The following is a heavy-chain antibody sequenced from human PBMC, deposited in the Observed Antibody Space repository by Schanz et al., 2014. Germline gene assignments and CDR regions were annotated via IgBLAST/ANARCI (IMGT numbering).Heavy chain of an antibody. V-gene: IGHV3-23*01. J-gene: IGHJ4*02. D-gene: IGHD2-8*02. CDR1: GFIFGSSV. CDR2: IGNGGVTI. Sequence: EVHLLESGGGLIQPGGSLRLSCAASGFIFGSSVMAWIRQPPGRGLEWVSYIGNGGVTIYYADSVKGRFTISRDNFKGALYLQMSSLRAEDTAVYYCAKSLESCPGGRCSRGYFDYWGQGTLVTVSS. CDR3: AKSLESCPGGRCSRGYFDY.